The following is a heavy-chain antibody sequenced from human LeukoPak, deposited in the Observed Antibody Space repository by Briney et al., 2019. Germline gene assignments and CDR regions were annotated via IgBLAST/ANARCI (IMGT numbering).Heavy chain of an antibody. V-gene: IGHV3-48*04. CDR3: ARDPSYGSSWYYYMDV. CDR1: GFTFSNHG. D-gene: IGHD6-13*01. J-gene: IGHJ6*03. Sequence: GGSLRLSCAASGFTFSNHGMSWVRQGPGKGLEWVSYISSSSFKIGYADSVKGRFTISRDNSKNSLYLQMDSLRVEDTAVYYCARDPSYGSSWYYYMDVWGKETTVTVSS. CDR2: ISSSSFKI.